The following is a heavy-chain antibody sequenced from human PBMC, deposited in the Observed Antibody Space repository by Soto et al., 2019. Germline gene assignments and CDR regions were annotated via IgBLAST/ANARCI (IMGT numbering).Heavy chain of an antibody. CDR2: IKYAGSES. CDR1: GFTFSSSW. CDR3: ARDWDIRLLIFDL. J-gene: IGHJ4*02. D-gene: IGHD2-15*01. Sequence: GGTLRLSCSVSGFTFSSSWMSRVRQAPGRGLGWVANIKYAGSESYYLASLKARFTISTENAQNTLYLLMNSLRAEDTAVYYSARDWDIRLLIFDLWGQGTVTVSS. V-gene: IGHV3-7*01.